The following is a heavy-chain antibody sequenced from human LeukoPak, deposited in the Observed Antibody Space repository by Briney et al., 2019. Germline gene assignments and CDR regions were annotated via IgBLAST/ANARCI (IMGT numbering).Heavy chain of an antibody. Sequence: SETLSLTCAVSGGSINSTTWWSWVRQPPGKGLEWIGEIYHTGGTNYNPSLKSRVTISVDTSKNQLSLKLSSVTAADTAVYYCARHALTTVTDGFDYWGQGTLVTLSS. CDR1: GGSINSTTW. J-gene: IGHJ4*02. V-gene: IGHV4-4*02. CDR2: IYHTGGT. D-gene: IGHD4-17*01. CDR3: ARHALTTVTDGFDY.